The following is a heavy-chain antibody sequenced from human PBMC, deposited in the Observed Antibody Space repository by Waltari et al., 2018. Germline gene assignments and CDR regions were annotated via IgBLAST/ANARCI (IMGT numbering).Heavy chain of an antibody. J-gene: IGHJ4*02. V-gene: IGHV3-23*01. CDR2: MRGYDDNT. CDR1: GFTFSTYG. CDR3: GKGDHSGSIYRPFDC. D-gene: IGHD3-10*01. Sequence: EVQVLESGGGLVQPGGSLRLACAVSGFTFSTYGMSWVRQAPGTGRGCAPGMRGYDDNTQYPSSLKGRFTFSRDQSTNTLHLQMNSLRTEDTAVYYCGKGDHSGSIYRPFDCWGQGILVTVSS.